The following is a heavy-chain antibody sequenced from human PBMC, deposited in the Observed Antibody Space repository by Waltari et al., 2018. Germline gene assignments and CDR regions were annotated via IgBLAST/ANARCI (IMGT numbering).Heavy chain of an antibody. J-gene: IGHJ4*02. Sequence: QVQLVESGGGVVQPGRSLRLSCAASGFNFSNYGMHWVRQAPGKGLEWVAIIWYEGSNKYYADSVKGRFTISRDNSKNMLSLQMNSLRVEDTAMYYCAANFDFWGQGTLVTVSS. V-gene: IGHV3-33*08. CDR1: GFNFSNYG. CDR3: AANFDF. CDR2: IWYEGSNK.